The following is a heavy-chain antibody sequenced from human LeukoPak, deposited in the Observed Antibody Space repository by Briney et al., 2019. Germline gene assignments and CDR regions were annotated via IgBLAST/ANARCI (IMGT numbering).Heavy chain of an antibody. Sequence: KPSETLSLTCSVSGYSISSGYFWGWIRQPPGKGPEWIATTHHSGATYYNPSLKSRVTLSVDTSKNQFSLTLSSVTAADTALYYCAKDISFGELSSNIWGQGTMVTVSS. CDR3: AKDISFGELSSNI. CDR1: GYSISSGYF. D-gene: IGHD3-10*01. V-gene: IGHV4-38-2*02. CDR2: THHSGAT. J-gene: IGHJ3*02.